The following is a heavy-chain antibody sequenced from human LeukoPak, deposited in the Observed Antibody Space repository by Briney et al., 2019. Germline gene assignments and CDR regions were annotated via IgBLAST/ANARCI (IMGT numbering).Heavy chain of an antibody. V-gene: IGHV3-21*01. CDR2: ITSSSSYI. CDR1: GFTFSSYS. J-gene: IGHJ4*02. CDR3: ARDLSSGWSLDH. Sequence: PGGSLRLSCAASGFTFSSYSMNWVRQAPGKGLEWVSSITSSSSYIYYADSVKGRFTISRDNAKNSLYLQMNGLRAEDTAVYYCARDLSSGWSLDHWGQGNLVTVSS. D-gene: IGHD6-19*01.